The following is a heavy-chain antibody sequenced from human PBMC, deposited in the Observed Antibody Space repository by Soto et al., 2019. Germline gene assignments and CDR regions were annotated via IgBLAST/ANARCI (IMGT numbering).Heavy chain of an antibody. CDR2: INHSGST. CDR1: GGSFSGYY. D-gene: IGHD3-10*01. V-gene: IGHV4-34*01. J-gene: IGHJ6*02. Sequence: SETLSLTCAVYGGSFSGYYWSWIRQPPGKGLEWIGEINHSGSTNYNPSLKSRVTISVDTSKNQFSLKLSSVTAADTAVYYCARGPKGGVRGKDYYYYYGMDVWGQGTTVTVSS. CDR3: ARGPKGGVRGKDYYYYYGMDV.